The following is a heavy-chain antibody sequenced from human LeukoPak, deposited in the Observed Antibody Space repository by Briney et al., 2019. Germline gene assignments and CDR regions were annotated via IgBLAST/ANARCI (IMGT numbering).Heavy chain of an antibody. V-gene: IGHV3-9*01. CDR1: GFTFDDYA. CDR2: ISRNSGSI. Sequence: PGGSLRLSCAASGFTFDDYAMHWVRQAPGKGLEWVSGISRNSGSIDYADSVKGRFTISRDNAKNSLSLQMNSLRAEDTAVYYCARRGRQYCSGGHCYRTSAFDIWGQGAMVTVSS. D-gene: IGHD2-15*01. CDR3: ARRGRQYCSGGHCYRTSAFDI. J-gene: IGHJ3*02.